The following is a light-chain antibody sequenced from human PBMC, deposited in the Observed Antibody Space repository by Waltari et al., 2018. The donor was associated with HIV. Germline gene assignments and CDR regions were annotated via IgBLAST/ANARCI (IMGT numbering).Light chain of an antibody. Sequence: QSVLTQPSSASGTLGQRVTMSCSGSTSNLGSNYVYCYQQLPGTAPKLLIYRDNQRPSAVPDRFSGSKSGTSASLAISGLRSEDEADYYCAAWDDSLSGSTWVFGGGTTVTVL. J-gene: IGLJ2*01. CDR1: TSNLGSNY. CDR3: AAWDDSLSGSTWV. CDR2: RDN. V-gene: IGLV1-47*01.